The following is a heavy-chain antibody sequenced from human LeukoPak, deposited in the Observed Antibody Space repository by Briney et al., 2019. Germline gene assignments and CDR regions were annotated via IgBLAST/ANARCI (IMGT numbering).Heavy chain of an antibody. Sequence: SETLSLTCTVSGGSVSSGDYYWSWIRQPPGKGLEWIGYIYYSGSTYYNPSLKSRVTISVDTSKNQFSLKLSSVTAADTAVYYCARVGSDGSLDYWGQGTLVTVSS. J-gene: IGHJ4*02. V-gene: IGHV4-30-4*01. CDR1: GGSVSSGDYY. CDR3: ARVGSDGSLDY. CDR2: IYYSGST. D-gene: IGHD3-22*01.